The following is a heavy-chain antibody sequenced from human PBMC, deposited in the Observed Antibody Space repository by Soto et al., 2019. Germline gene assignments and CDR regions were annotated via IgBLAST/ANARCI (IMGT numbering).Heavy chain of an antibody. CDR2: ISSSSSTI. CDR1: GFTFSSYS. CDR3: AGYYYDSSGYQYFDY. J-gene: IGHJ4*02. D-gene: IGHD3-22*01. V-gene: IGHV3-48*02. Sequence: GGSLRLSCAASGFTFSSYSMNWVRQAPGKGLEWVSYISSSSSTIYYADSVKGRFTISRDNAKNSLYLQMNSLRDEDTAVYYCAGYYYDSSGYQYFDYWGQGTLVTVSS.